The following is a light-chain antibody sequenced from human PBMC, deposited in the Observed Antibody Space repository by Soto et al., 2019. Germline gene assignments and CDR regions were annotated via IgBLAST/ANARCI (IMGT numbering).Light chain of an antibody. CDR1: QGVSTK. CDR2: GAS. V-gene: IGKV3-15*01. CDR3: QQHNNWPWT. J-gene: IGKJ1*01. Sequence: EIVMTQSPATLSVSPGERATLSCRASQGVSTKLAWYQQKPGQAPRLLIFGASARATGIPARFSASGSGTDFTLTISSLQSEYFAVYDWQQHNNWPWTLGPGPKV.